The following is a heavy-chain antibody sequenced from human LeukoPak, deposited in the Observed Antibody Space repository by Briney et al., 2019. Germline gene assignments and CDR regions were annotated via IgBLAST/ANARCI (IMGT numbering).Heavy chain of an antibody. D-gene: IGHD1-26*01. Sequence: GGSLRLSCAASGFTFSSYSMNWVRQAPGKGLEWVSYISSSSSTIYYADSVKGRFTISRDIAKNSLYLQMNSLRDEDTAVYYCARGGVGATGNYYYYGMDVWGQGTTVTVSS. CDR2: ISSSSSTI. CDR3: ARGGVGATGNYYYYGMDV. V-gene: IGHV3-48*02. CDR1: GFTFSSYS. J-gene: IGHJ6*02.